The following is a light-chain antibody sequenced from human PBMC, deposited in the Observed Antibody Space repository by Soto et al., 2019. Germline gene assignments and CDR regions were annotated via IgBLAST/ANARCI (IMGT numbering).Light chain of an antibody. V-gene: IGKV1-27*01. CDR2: AAS. Sequence: DIQMTQSPSSLSASVGEAVTITCRARRAISNYLAWYQQKPGQVPNLLIYAASTLQSGVPSRFSGSGSGTDFTLTISNLRPEDVATYYCQKYNNAPRTFGQGTKVEI. J-gene: IGKJ1*01. CDR3: QKYNNAPRT. CDR1: RAISNY.